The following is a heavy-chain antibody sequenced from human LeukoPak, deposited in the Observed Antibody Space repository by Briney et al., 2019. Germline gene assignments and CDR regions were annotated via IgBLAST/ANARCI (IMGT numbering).Heavy chain of an antibody. D-gene: IGHD2-2*02. Sequence: ASVKVSCKASGYTFTGYYMHWVRQAPGQGLEWMGWINPSSGGTNYAQKFQGRVTMTRDTSISTAYMELSRLRSDDTAVYYCAREWDLYCSSTSCYNNYYYYGMDVWGQGTTVTVSS. CDR2: INPSSGGT. CDR1: GYTFTGYY. V-gene: IGHV1-2*02. J-gene: IGHJ6*02. CDR3: AREWDLYCSSTSCYNNYYYYGMDV.